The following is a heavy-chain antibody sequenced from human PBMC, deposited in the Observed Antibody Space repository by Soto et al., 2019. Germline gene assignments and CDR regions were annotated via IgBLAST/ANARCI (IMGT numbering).Heavy chain of an antibody. CDR3: ARGGGWRSNWYFDL. V-gene: IGHV1-18*01. CDR1: VYTFTSYG. J-gene: IGHJ2*01. CDR2: IRAYNGNT. D-gene: IGHD6-19*01. Sequence: QVQLAQSGAEVKKPGASVKVSCKASVYTFTSYGISWVRQAPGQGLEWMGWIRAYNGNTNYAQKPQRRVNMNTDTSTGTADMERSSLRSDDTAVYYCARGGGWRSNWYFDLWGRGTLVAVSS.